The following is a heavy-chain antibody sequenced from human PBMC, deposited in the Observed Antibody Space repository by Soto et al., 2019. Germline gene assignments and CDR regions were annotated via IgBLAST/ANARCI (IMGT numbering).Heavy chain of an antibody. V-gene: IGHV4-4*02. D-gene: IGHD1-26*01. Sequence: QVQLQESGPGLVKPSGTLSLTCAVSGGSISSSNWWSWVRQPPGKGLEWVGGIYHRGITNYNPSLKSRVTISVDKSKSQCSLKLSSVTAADTAVYYCSRFNSGSYYEAFDIWGQGTMVTVSS. CDR3: SRFNSGSYYEAFDI. CDR2: IYHRGIT. J-gene: IGHJ3*02. CDR1: GGSISSSNW.